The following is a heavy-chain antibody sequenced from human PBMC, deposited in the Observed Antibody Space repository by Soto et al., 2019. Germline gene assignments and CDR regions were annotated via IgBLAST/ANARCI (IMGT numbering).Heavy chain of an antibody. CDR1: GGSISSGGYY. J-gene: IGHJ6*02. Sequence: QVQLQESGPGLVKPSQTLSLTCTVSGGSISSGGYYWSWIRQHPGKGLEWIGYSYYSGGTYYNPSLNSRVTISVDTSKNQFSLKLSSVPAADTAVYYCARGGRRSPGMDVWGQGTTVTVSS. CDR3: ARGGRRSPGMDV. CDR2: SYYSGGT. V-gene: IGHV4-31*03.